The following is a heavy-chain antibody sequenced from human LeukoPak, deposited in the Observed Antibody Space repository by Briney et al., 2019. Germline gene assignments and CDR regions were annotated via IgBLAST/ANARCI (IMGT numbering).Heavy chain of an antibody. D-gene: IGHD2-21*01. CDR3: ARGRYCAGPTCSAHFDY. Sequence: PGGSLRLSCAASGFSFSSDWMSWVRQAPGKGLEWVAIVRQDGGEIYYVDAVKGRFTISRDNAKNSLYLQMNSLRAEDTAVYYCARGRYCAGPTCSAHFDYWGQGTLVTVSS. CDR2: VRQDGGEI. J-gene: IGHJ4*02. V-gene: IGHV3-7*01. CDR1: GFSFSSDW.